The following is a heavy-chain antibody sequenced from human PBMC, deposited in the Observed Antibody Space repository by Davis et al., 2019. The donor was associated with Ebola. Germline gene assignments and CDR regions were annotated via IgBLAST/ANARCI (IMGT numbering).Heavy chain of an antibody. V-gene: IGHV1-69*13. Sequence: SVKVSCKVSGYTLTELSMHWVRQAPGQGLEWMGGIIPIFGTANYAQKFQGRVTITADESTSTAYMELSSLRSEDTAVYYCASPGAGSVNYYLLFDYWGQGTLVTVSS. D-gene: IGHD3-10*01. J-gene: IGHJ4*02. CDR2: IIPIFGTA. CDR1: GYTLTELS. CDR3: ASPGAGSVNYYLLFDY.